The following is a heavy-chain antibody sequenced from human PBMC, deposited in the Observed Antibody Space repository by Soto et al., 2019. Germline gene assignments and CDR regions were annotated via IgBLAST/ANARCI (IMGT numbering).Heavy chain of an antibody. Sequence: PGGSLRLSCAASEFTFSNYAMTWVRQAPGKGLEWVSLITGSDGRTYYADSVKGRFTISRDNSKNTLFLQMNSLRAEDTAVYYCAKANYDPTFYTSRFDSWGQGT. D-gene: IGHD3-22*01. J-gene: IGHJ4*02. CDR3: AKANYDPTFYTSRFDS. V-gene: IGHV3-23*01. CDR1: EFTFSNYA. CDR2: ITGSDGRT.